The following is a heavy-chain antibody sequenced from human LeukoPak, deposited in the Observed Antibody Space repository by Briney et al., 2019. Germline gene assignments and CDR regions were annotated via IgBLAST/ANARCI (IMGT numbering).Heavy chain of an antibody. J-gene: IGHJ4*02. Sequence: ASVKVSCKASGYTFTSYYMHWVRQAPGQGFEWMGIINPSGGSTSYAQKFQGRVTMTRDTSTSTVYMELSSLRSEDTAVYYCASVHAGRSFDWLLLDYWGQGTLVTVSS. CDR3: ASVHAGRSFDWLLLDY. V-gene: IGHV1-46*01. CDR2: INPSGGST. D-gene: IGHD3-9*01. CDR1: GYTFTSYY.